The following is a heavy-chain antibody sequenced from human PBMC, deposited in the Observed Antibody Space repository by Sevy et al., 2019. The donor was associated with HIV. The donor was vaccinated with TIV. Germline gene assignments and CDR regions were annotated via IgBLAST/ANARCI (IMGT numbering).Heavy chain of an antibody. V-gene: IGHV3-7*01. CDR1: GFTFRTYW. J-gene: IGHJ4*02. D-gene: IGHD6-19*01. CDR2: IKHDGSEK. Sequence: GGSLTLSCAASGFTFRTYWMTWIRHAPGKGLEWVAKIKHDGSEKYYVDSVKGRFTISRDNAKNSLYLQMNSLRAEDTAVYYCARDPTPESSSDWYPNWGQGTLVTVSS. CDR3: ARDPTPESSSDWYPN.